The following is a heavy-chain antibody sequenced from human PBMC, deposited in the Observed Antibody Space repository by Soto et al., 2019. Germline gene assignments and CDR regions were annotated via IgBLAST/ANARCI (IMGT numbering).Heavy chain of an antibody. J-gene: IGHJ4*02. Sequence: PGGSLRLSCAASGFTFSDYYMTWIRQAPGKGLEWVSYISTSGSTIYYADSVKGRFTISRDNAKNSLYLQMNSLRAEDTAVYYCARDTRRTRWYFDYWGQGTLVTVS. CDR1: GFTFSDYY. V-gene: IGHV3-11*01. CDR3: ARDTRRTRWYFDY. CDR2: ISTSGSTI. D-gene: IGHD1-7*01.